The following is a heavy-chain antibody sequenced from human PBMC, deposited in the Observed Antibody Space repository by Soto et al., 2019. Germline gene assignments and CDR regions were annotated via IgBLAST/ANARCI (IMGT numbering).Heavy chain of an antibody. Sequence: SETLSLTCAVSGVSISSSQWWNWVRQPPGTGLEWIGEINHSGSTNYNPSLKSRVTISVDTSKNQFSLKLTSVTAADTAVYYCARDKITGLFDYWGQGTLVTVSS. D-gene: IGHD2-8*02. J-gene: IGHJ4*02. CDR1: GVSISSSQW. V-gene: IGHV4-4*02. CDR2: INHSGST. CDR3: ARDKITGLFDY.